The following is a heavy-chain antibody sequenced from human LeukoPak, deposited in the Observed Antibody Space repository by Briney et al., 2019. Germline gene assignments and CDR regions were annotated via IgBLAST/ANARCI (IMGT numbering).Heavy chain of an antibody. J-gene: IGHJ4*02. D-gene: IGHD2-2*01. CDR2: IWYDGSKR. CDR3: ARDLGVVGPGLDY. Sequence: PGRSLRLSCVVSGFTFSNYGFHWVRQTPGKGLEWVAAIWYDGSKRYHADSVKGRFTISRDDSKNTLYLQMSSLGAGDTAVYYCARDLGVVGPGLDYWGQGTVVTVSS. CDR1: GFTFSNYG. V-gene: IGHV3-33*01.